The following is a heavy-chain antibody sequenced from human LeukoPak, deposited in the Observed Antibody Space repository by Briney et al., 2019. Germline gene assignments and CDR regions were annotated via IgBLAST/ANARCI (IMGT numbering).Heavy chain of an antibody. V-gene: IGHV3-15*01. Sequence: GGSLRLSCAASGFTFSIAWMSWVRQAPGKGLEWVGRIKSKTDGGTTDYAAPVKGRFTISRDDSKNTLYLQMNSLKTEDTAVYYCTTRVRWLPKLGNYYYGMDVWGQGTTVTVSS. CDR2: IKSKTDGGTT. CDR3: TTRVRWLPKLGNYYYGMDV. D-gene: IGHD3-10*01. J-gene: IGHJ6*02. CDR1: GFTFSIAW.